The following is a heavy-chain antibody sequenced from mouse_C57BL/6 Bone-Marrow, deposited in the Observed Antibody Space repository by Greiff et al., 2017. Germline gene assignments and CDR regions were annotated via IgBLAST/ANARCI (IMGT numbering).Heavy chain of an antibody. V-gene: IGHV2-2*01. J-gene: IGHJ1*03. D-gene: IGHD2-4*01. Sequence: VQLQESGPGLVQPSQSLSITCTVSGFSFTSYGVHWVRQSPGKGLEWLGVIWSGGSTDYNAAFISRLSISKDNSKSQVFFKMNSLQADDTAIYYCARDPVYDYDEKYFDVWGTGTTVTVSS. CDR1: GFSFTSYG. CDR3: ARDPVYDYDEKYFDV. CDR2: IWSGGST.